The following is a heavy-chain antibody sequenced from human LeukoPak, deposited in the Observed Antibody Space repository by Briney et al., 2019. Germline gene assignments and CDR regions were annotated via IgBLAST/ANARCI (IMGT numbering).Heavy chain of an antibody. CDR2: INHSGST. CDR1: GGSFSGYY. V-gene: IGHV4-34*01. Sequence: SETLSLTCAVYGGSFSGYYWSWIRQPPGKGLEWIGEINHSGSTNYNPSLKSRVTISIDTSKNQFSLKLSPVTAADTAVYYCARVPCSAGSCYPDYWGQGTLVTVSS. CDR3: ARVPCSAGSCYPDY. J-gene: IGHJ4*02. D-gene: IGHD2-15*01.